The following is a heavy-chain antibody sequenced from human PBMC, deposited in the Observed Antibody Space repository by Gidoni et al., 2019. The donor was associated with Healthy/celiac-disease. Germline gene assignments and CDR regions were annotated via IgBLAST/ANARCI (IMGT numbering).Heavy chain of an antibody. CDR3: ARGFPLWHIVVVTAIIRGVGGMDV. D-gene: IGHD2-21*02. Sequence: QVQLQEWGAGLLKPSETLSLTCAVYGGSFSGYYWSWIRQPPGKGLEWIGEINHSGSTNYNPSLKSRVTISVDTSKNQFSLKLSSVTAADTAVYYCARGFPLWHIVVVTAIIRGVGGMDVWGQGTTVTVSS. J-gene: IGHJ6*02. CDR2: INHSGST. CDR1: GGSFSGYY. V-gene: IGHV4-34*01.